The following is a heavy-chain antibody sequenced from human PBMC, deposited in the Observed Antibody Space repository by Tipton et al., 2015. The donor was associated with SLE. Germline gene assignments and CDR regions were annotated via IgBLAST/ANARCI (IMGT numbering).Heavy chain of an antibody. CDR3: AYCSGGSCYSNAFDI. CDR1: GFTFSNYA. Sequence: SLRLSCAASGFTFSNYAMTWVRQAPGKGLEWVSAISGVGDSSFYADSVKGRFTISRDNSKNTLYLQMNSLRAEDTAVYYCAYCSGGSCYSNAFDIWGQGTVVTVSS. D-gene: IGHD2-15*01. CDR2: ISGVGDSS. J-gene: IGHJ3*02. V-gene: IGHV3-23*01.